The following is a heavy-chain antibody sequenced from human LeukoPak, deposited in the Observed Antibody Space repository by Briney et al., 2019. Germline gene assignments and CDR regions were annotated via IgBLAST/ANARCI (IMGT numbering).Heavy chain of an antibody. D-gene: IGHD3-16*01. Sequence: GGSLTLSCAASGFTFSSYRRNWVGQAQGKGLEWVSYISSSSSTIYYAESVKGRFTISRDNAKNPLYLQMNSLRDEDTAVYYCATSLGPFDHWGQGTLVTVSS. CDR3: ATSLGPFDH. V-gene: IGHV3-48*02. CDR2: ISSSSSTI. J-gene: IGHJ4*02. CDR1: GFTFSSYR.